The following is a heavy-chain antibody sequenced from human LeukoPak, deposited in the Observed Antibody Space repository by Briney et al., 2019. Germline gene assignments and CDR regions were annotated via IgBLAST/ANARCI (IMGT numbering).Heavy chain of an antibody. J-gene: IGHJ4*02. CDR3: ANNQGIAAAGTDY. CDR2: ISGSGGST. Sequence: GGSLRLSCAASGFTFSSYAMSWVHQAPGKGLEWVSAISGSGGSTYYTDSVKGRFTISRDNSKNTLYLQMNSLRAEDTAIYYCANNQGIAAAGTDYWGQGALVTVSS. CDR1: GFTFSSYA. V-gene: IGHV3-23*01. D-gene: IGHD6-13*01.